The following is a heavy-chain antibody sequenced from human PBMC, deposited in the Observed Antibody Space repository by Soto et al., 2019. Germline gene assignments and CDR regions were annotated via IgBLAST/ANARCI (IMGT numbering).Heavy chain of an antibody. D-gene: IGHD2-21*02. CDR1: GLTFSSYW. J-gene: IGHJ2*01. Sequence: EVQLVESGGGLVQPGGSLRLSCEASGLTFSSYWMHWVRQAPGKGLVWVSRIHRDGSSTSYADSVKGRFTISRDNAKNTLYLQVNSLRAEDTAVYYCARDGAYCGGDCYSLSYFDLWGRGTLVTGPS. CDR3: ARDGAYCGGDCYSLSYFDL. CDR2: IHRDGSST. V-gene: IGHV3-74*01.